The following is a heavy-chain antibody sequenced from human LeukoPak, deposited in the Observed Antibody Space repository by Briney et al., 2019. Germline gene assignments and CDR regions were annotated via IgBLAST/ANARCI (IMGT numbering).Heavy chain of an antibody. Sequence: GGSLRLSCAASGFTFSSYSMNWVRQAPGKGLEWVSYISSSSSTIYYADSVKGRFTISRDNAKNTAYLQMNSLKTEDTAVYYCARHPGLEVREVIIAEGYWGQGTLVTVSS. CDR3: ARHPGLEVREVIIAEGY. V-gene: IGHV3-48*04. J-gene: IGHJ4*02. CDR2: ISSSSSTI. D-gene: IGHD3-10*01. CDR1: GFTFSSYS.